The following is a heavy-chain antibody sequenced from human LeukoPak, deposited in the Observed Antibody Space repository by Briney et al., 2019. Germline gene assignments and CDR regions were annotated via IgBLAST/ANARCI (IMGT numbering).Heavy chain of an antibody. CDR3: ARRPRDSSSWYPFDY. CDR1: GGSISSSSYY. J-gene: IGHJ4*02. CDR2: IYYSGST. D-gene: IGHD6-13*01. V-gene: IGHV4-39*01. Sequence: PSETLSLTYTVSGGSISSSSYYWGWIRQPPGKGLEWIGSIYYSGSTYYNPSLKSRVTISVDTSKNQFSLKLSSVTAADTAAYYCARRPRDSSSWYPFDYWGQGTLVTVSS.